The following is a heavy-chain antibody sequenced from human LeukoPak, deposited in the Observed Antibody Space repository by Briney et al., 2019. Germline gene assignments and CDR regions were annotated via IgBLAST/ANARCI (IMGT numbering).Heavy chain of an antibody. CDR2: MNPNSGNT. D-gene: IGHD6-19*01. CDR3: ARLKSGWYLSYYYIDV. J-gene: IGHJ6*03. Sequence: ASVKVSCKASGYTFTSYDINWVRQATGQGLEWMGWMNPNSGNTGYAQKFQGRVTMTRNTSISTAYMELSSLRSEDTAVYYCARLKSGWYLSYYYIDVWGKGTTVTVSS. CDR1: GYTFTSYD. V-gene: IGHV1-8*01.